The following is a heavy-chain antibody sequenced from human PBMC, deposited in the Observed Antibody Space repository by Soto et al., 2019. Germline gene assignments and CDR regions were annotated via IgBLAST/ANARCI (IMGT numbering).Heavy chain of an antibody. CDR1: GFTFSSYS. CDR2: ISSSSSTI. CDR3: ARAGLYCGGDCLDAFDI. Sequence: GGSLRLSCAASGFTFSSYSMNWVRQAPGKGLEWVSYISSSSSTIYYADSVKGRFTISRDNAKNSLYRQMNSLRDEDTAVYYCARAGLYCGGDCLDAFDIWGQGTMVTVSS. V-gene: IGHV3-48*02. J-gene: IGHJ3*02. D-gene: IGHD2-21*02.